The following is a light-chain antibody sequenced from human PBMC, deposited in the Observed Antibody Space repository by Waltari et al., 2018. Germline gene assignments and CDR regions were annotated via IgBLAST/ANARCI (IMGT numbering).Light chain of an antibody. J-gene: IGKJ1*01. CDR3: QQYDSPPWT. CDR2: WAS. CDR1: QTILHNPNNNYY. Sequence: DIVMTQSPDSLAVSLGERATINCKSSQTILHNPNNNYYLAWYQQKPGQSPKLLIYWASSRETGDPDRFSGSGSGTDFTLTISSLQAEDVAVYYCQQYDSPPWTFGQGTKVEIK. V-gene: IGKV4-1*01.